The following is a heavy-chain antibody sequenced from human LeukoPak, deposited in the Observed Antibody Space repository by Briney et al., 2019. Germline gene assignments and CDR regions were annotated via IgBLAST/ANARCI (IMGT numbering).Heavy chain of an antibody. CDR2: IYYSGST. Sequence: SETLSLTCTVSGGSISSYYWSWIRQPPGKGLEWIGYIYYSGSTNYNPSLKSRVTISVDTSKNQFSLKLSSVTAADTAVYYCARAAGGCSSTSCYARYYYGMDVWGQGTTVTVSS. CDR1: GGSISSYY. D-gene: IGHD2-2*01. CDR3: ARAAGGCSSTSCYARYYYGMDV. J-gene: IGHJ6*02. V-gene: IGHV4-59*12.